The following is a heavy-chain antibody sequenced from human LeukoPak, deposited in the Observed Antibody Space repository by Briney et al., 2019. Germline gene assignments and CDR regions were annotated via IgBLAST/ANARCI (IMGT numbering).Heavy chain of an antibody. D-gene: IGHD4-17*01. Sequence: PSETLFLTCAVYGGSFSGYYWSWIRQPPGKGLEWIGEINHSGSTNYNPSLKSRVTISVDTSKNQFSLKLSSVTAADTAVYYCARAVTTVTTPNYFDYWGQGTLVTVSS. CDR2: INHSGST. J-gene: IGHJ4*02. CDR1: GGSFSGYY. CDR3: ARAVTTVTTPNYFDY. V-gene: IGHV4-34*01.